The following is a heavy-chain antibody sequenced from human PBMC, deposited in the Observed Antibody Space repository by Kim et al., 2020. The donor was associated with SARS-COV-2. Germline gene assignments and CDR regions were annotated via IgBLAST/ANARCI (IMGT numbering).Heavy chain of an antibody. Sequence: GGSLRLSCAASGFTFDDYAMHWVRQAPGKGLEWVSGISWNSGSIGYADSVKGRFTISRDNAKNSLYLQMNSLRAEDTALYYCARGGEQWLYYFDYWGQGTLVTVSS. CDR1: GFTFDDYA. CDR2: ISWNSGSI. CDR3: ARGGEQWLYYFDY. D-gene: IGHD6-19*01. J-gene: IGHJ4*02. V-gene: IGHV3-9*01.